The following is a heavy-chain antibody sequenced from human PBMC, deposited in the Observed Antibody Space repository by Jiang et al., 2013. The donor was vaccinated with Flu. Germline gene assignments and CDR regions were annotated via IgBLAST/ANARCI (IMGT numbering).Heavy chain of an antibody. CDR2: IYYSGST. J-gene: IGHJ5*02. Sequence: LVKPSETLSLTCTVSGGSISSSSYYWGWIRQPPGKGLEWIGSIYYSGSTYYNPSLKSRVTISVDTSKNQFSLKLSSVTAADTAVYYCARLRGVLRYFDFRRAKNWFDPWGQGTLVTVSS. D-gene: IGHD3-9*01. V-gene: IGHV4-39*01. CDR3: ARLRGVLRYFDFRRAKNWFDP. CDR1: GGSISSSSYY.